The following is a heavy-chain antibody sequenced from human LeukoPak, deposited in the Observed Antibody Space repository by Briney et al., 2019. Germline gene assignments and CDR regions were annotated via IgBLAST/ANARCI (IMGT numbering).Heavy chain of an antibody. D-gene: IGHD3-22*01. Sequence: SETLSLTCTVSGGSISSSSYYWGWLRQPPGKGLEWIGSIYYSGSTYHTPSLKSRVTISVDTSKNQFSLKLSSVTAADTAVYYCTRQKDITMIVVVTPFDYWGQGTLVTVSS. CDR1: GGSISSSSYY. CDR3: TRQKDITMIVVVTPFDY. J-gene: IGHJ4*02. CDR2: IYYSGST. V-gene: IGHV4-39*01.